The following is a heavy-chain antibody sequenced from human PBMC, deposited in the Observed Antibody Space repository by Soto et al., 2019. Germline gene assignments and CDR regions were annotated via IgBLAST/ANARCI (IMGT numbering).Heavy chain of an antibody. D-gene: IGHD1-7*01. J-gene: IGHJ4*02. CDR3: ARFGRTGTTPY. CDR2: INHRGST. V-gene: IGHV4-34*01. CDR1: GGSFSGYY. Sequence: SETLSLTCAVYGGSFSGYYWSWIRQPPGKGPEWIGEINHRGSTNYNPSLKSRVTLSVDTSKNQFSVNLNSVTAADTAVYYCARFGRTGTTPYWGQGTLVTVSS.